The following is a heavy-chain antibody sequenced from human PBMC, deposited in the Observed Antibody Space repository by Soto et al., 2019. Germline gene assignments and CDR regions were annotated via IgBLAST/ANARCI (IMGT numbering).Heavy chain of an antibody. V-gene: IGHV3-48*02. D-gene: IGHD3-22*01. CDR1: GFTFSSYS. Sequence: LRLSCAASGFTFSSYSMNWVRQAPGKGLEWVSYISSSSSTIYYADSVKGRFTISRDNAKNSLYLQMNSLRDEDTAVYYCARAYYYDSSGSFDYWGQGTLVTVSS. CDR2: ISSSSSTI. J-gene: IGHJ4*02. CDR3: ARAYYYDSSGSFDY.